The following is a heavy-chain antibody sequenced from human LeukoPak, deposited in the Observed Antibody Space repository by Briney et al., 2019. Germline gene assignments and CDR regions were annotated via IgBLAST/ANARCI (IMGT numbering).Heavy chain of an antibody. J-gene: IGHJ3*02. CDR3: ARFHTTYYAFDI. CDR1: GYTFTSYY. V-gene: IGHV1-46*01. Sequence: ASVKVSCKASGYTFTSYYMHWVRQAPGQGLEWMGMINPSGGSTSYAQKFQGRVTMTRDTSTSTVYMELSSLRSEDTAVYYCARFHTTYYAFDIWSQGTMVTVSS. D-gene: IGHD1-1*01. CDR2: INPSGGST.